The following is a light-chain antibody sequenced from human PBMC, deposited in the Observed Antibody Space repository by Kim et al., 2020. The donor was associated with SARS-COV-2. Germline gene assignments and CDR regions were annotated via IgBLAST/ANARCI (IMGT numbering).Light chain of an antibody. CDR3: CSYAGSHTLL. V-gene: IGLV2-11*01. CDR1: SSDVGGYDY. J-gene: IGLJ3*02. CDR2: DVT. Sequence: QSALTQPRSVSGSPGQSVTISCTGTSSDVGGYDYVSWYQQHPGKAPKLIIYDVTKRPSGVPDRFSGSKSGNTASLTMSGLQADDEADYYCCSYAGSHTLLFGGGNHLTLL.